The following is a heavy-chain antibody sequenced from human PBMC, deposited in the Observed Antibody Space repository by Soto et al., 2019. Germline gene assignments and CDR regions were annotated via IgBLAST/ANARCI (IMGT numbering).Heavy chain of an antibody. CDR1: GGTFSSYA. CDR3: ARDLPYYGDYARFK. Sequence: ASVKVSCKASGGTFSSYAISWVRQAPGQGLEWMGGIIPIFGTANYAQKFQGRVTITADESTSTAYMELSSLRSEDTAVYYCARDLPYYGDYARFKWGQGTLVTVSS. V-gene: IGHV1-69*13. CDR2: IIPIFGTA. J-gene: IGHJ4*02. D-gene: IGHD4-17*01.